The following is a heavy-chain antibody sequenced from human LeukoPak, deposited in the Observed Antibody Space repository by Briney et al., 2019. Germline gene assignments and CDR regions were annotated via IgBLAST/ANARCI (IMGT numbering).Heavy chain of an antibody. J-gene: IGHJ3*02. Sequence: GGSLRLSCAASGFTFSSYSMNWVRQAPGKGLEWVSSISSSSSYIYYADSVKGRFTISRDNAKNSLYLQMNSLRAEDTALYYCARDQADYWSGYSLDAFDIWGQGTMVTVSS. V-gene: IGHV3-21*01. CDR1: GFTFSSYS. CDR3: ARDQADYWSGYSLDAFDI. D-gene: IGHD3-3*01. CDR2: ISSSSSYI.